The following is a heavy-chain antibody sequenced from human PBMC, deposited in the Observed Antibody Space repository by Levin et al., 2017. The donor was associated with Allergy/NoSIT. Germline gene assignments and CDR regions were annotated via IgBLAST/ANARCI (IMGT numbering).Heavy chain of an antibody. CDR2: LSGSGIST. J-gene: IGHJ6*02. V-gene: IGHV3-23*01. CDR3: AKVQSPDTVVAGPTPYGMDV. D-gene: IGHD5-18*01. Sequence: GGSLRLSCAASGFTFRSYVINWVRQAPGKGLEWVSVLSGSGISTYYADSVKGRFTISRDNSKNTVYLQMKSLRAEDTAVYYCAKVQSPDTVVAGPTPYGMDVWGQGTTVTVSS. CDR1: GFTFRSYV.